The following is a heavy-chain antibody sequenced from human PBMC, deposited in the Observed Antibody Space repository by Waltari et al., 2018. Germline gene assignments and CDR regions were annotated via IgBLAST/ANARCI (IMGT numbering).Heavy chain of an antibody. CDR1: GFTFSSYS. Sequence: EVQLVESGGGLVQPGGSLRLSCAASGFTFSSYSMNWVRPAPGKGLEWVSYISSSSSTIYYADSVKGRFTISRDNAKNSLYLQMNSLRAEDTAVYYCARDHPFYGDYGGANYYMDVWGKGTTVTVSS. D-gene: IGHD4-17*01. V-gene: IGHV3-48*04. J-gene: IGHJ6*03. CDR2: ISSSSSTI. CDR3: ARDHPFYGDYGGANYYMDV.